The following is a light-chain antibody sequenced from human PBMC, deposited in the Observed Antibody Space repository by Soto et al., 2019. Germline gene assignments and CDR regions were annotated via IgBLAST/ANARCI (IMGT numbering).Light chain of an antibody. CDR1: SSDVGGYNY. CDR2: DVS. J-gene: IGLJ3*02. Sequence: QSALTQPRSVSGSLGQSVTISCTGTSSDVGGYNYVSWYQQHPGKAPKLVIYDVSKRPSGVPDRFSGSKSGNTASLTISGLQAEDEADYYCCSYAGTSLWVFGGGTKVTVL. CDR3: CSYAGTSLWV. V-gene: IGLV2-11*01.